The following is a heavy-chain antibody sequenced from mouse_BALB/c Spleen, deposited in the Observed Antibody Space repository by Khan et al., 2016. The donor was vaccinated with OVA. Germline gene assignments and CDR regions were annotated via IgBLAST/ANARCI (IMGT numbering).Heavy chain of an antibody. CDR1: GFTFSTYG. V-gene: IGHV5-6*02. D-gene: IGHD4-1*01. CDR3: ASHLTGSFAY. Sequence: DVMLVESGGDLVKPGGSLRLSCAASGFTFSTYGMSWVRQFPDKRLEWVATINSDGYYTYYPDTLKGRFTLSRTNAENTLYLPMRSLKYEDTAIYYCASHLTGSFAYWGHGTLVTVSA. CDR2: INSDGYYT. J-gene: IGHJ3*01.